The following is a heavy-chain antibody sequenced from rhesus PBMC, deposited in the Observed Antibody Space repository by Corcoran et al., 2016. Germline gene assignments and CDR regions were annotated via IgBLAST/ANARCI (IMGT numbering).Heavy chain of an antibody. J-gene: IGHJ4*01. CDR1: GGSISSYY. Sequence: QVQLQESGPGMLKPSENLSLTCAGSGGSISSYYWSWSRQSPGKGLEWIGYIFGVSGRTNYNPSRKSRVTISTDTSKNQVSLKLSSVTAADTAVYYCAKYGYSYAYDYWGQGVLVTVSS. CDR2: IFGVSGRT. CDR3: AKYGYSYAYDY. D-gene: IGHD5-36*01. V-gene: IGHV4-165*01.